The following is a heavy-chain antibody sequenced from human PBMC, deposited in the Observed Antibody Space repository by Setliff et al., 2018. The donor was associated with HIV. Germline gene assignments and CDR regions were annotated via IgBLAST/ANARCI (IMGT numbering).Heavy chain of an antibody. CDR1: GDSISSGNYY. D-gene: IGHD3-16*01. J-gene: IGHJ4*02. CDR2: ISTSGTT. CDR3: ARVSTDYVWGSFLSSGPYYFDF. Sequence: SETLSLTCSVSGDSISSGNYYWSWIRQPAGKGLEWIGHISTSGTTNYNPSLKSRVTISADTSKSQFSLKLTSVTAADTATYFCARVSTDYVWGSFLSSGPYYFDFWGQGALVTVSS. V-gene: IGHV4-61*09.